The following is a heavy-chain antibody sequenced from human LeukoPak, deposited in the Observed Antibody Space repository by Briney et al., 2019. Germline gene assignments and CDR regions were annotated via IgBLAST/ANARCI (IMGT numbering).Heavy chain of an antibody. Sequence: PGGSLRLSCAVSGFSFTNFWMSWVRQAPGRGLEWVANIHPEGNEKYHVESVKGRFTISRGNTKNLLFLQMNGLRVEDTAVYYCARGDAFSGDHWGRGTLVTVSS. CDR3: ARGDAFSGDH. CDR2: IHPEGNEK. V-gene: IGHV3-7*04. J-gene: IGHJ4*02. CDR1: GFSFTNFW.